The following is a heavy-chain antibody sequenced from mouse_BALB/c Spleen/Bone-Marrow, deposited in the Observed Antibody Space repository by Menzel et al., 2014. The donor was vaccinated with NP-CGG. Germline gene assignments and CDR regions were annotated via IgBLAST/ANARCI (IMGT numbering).Heavy chain of an antibody. CDR3: ARSPGEVNY. CDR1: GFNIKDAY. V-gene: IGHV14-3*02. D-gene: IGHD1-3*01. CDR2: IAPANGST. J-gene: IGHJ3*01. Sequence: EVQLQQSGAELVKPGASVKLSCTASGFNIKDAYMHWVKQRPAQGLEWIGRIAPANGSTEYDPKFLDKATITADTSSNTAYLQLSSLTSEDTAVYYCARSPGEVNYWGQGTLVTVSA.